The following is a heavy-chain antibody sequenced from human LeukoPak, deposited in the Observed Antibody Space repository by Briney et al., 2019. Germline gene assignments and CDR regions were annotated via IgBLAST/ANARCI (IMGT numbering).Heavy chain of an antibody. CDR3: ATFNGYTGTYYFDY. J-gene: IGHJ4*02. D-gene: IGHD1-1*01. CDR2: VDPEDGET. Sequence: ASVKVSCKVSGYTFTDYYMHWVRQAPGKGLVWMGLVDPEDGETIYAEKFQGRVTITADTSTDTAYMELSSLRSEDTAVYYCATFNGYTGTYYFDYWGQGTLVTVSS. CDR1: GYTFTDYY. V-gene: IGHV1-69-2*01.